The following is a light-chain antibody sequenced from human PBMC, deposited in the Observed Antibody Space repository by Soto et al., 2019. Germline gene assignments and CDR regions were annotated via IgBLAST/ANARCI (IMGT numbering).Light chain of an antibody. J-gene: IGKJ1*01. CDR1: QSISGW. V-gene: IGKV1-5*03. CDR2: EAS. Sequence: IQMTQSPSTLSASVGDRVTISCRASQSISGWLAWYQQRPGKAPKVVIYEASSLESWVPSRFSGSGSGTEFTLTISSLQPDDFATYYCQQYNSFPWTFGQGTKVEIK. CDR3: QQYNSFPWT.